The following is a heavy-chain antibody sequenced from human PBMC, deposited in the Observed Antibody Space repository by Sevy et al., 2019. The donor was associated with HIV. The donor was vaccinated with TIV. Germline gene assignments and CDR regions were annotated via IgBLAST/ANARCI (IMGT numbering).Heavy chain of an antibody. Sequence: GGSLRLSCAASGFAFRTYAFHWVRQAPGRGLEWVGLISSNGDNAFYANSVRGRFTSSRDNSMKTLYLELNNLTPDDTAVYYCSRGPEWELTSFLSHWGQGTLVTVSS. V-gene: IGHV3-30-3*01. CDR1: GFAFRTYA. CDR2: ISSNGDNA. CDR3: SRGPEWELTSFLSH. D-gene: IGHD3-9*01. J-gene: IGHJ4*02.